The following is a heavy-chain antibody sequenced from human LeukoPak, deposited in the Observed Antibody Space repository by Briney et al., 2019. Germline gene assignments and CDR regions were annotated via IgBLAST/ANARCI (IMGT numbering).Heavy chain of an antibody. V-gene: IGHV1-69*13. Sequence: SVKVSCKASGGTFSSYAISWVRQAPGQGLEWMGGIIPIFGTANYAQKFQGRVTITADESTSTAYMELSSLRSEDTAVYYCATAGVGANGHNWFDPWGQGTLVTVSS. CDR3: ATAGVGANGHNWFDP. D-gene: IGHD1-26*01. J-gene: IGHJ5*02. CDR2: IIPIFGTA. CDR1: GGTFSSYA.